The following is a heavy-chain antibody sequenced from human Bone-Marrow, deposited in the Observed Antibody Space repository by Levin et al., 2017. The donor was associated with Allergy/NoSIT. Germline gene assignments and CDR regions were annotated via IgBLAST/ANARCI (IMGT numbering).Heavy chain of an antibody. J-gene: IGHJ4*02. V-gene: IGHV4-39*01. CDR3: ARENYGSGTDPGRIFGY. CDR2: IDYTGNT. D-gene: IGHD3-10*01. CDR1: GGSITSTFHY. Sequence: SQTLSLTCTVTGGSITSTFHYWAWIRQPPGKGLECIGRIDYTGNTDYNPSLKSRVTISLDTSKNQFSLRLTSVTAADTAVYYCARENYGSGTDPGRIFGYWRQGTRVTVSS.